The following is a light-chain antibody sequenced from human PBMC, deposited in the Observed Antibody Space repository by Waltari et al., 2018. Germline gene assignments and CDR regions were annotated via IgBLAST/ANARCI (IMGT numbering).Light chain of an antibody. V-gene: IGLV2-23*01. CDR2: EDT. J-gene: IGLJ3*02. Sequence: QSALTQPASVSGSPGQSISISCTGTSSHVGSYNLVSWYQQHPDKAPKLMIYEDTKRPSGVSNRFSGSKSGTTASLTISGLQAEDEADYYCCSYAGSSTLVFGGGTKLTVL. CDR3: CSYAGSSTLV. CDR1: SSHVGSYNL.